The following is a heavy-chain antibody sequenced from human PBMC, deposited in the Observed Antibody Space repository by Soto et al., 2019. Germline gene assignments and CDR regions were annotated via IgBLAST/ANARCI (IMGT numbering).Heavy chain of an antibody. CDR1: GFTFISYA. D-gene: IGHD3-22*01. CDR3: ARDLHYYDSSGYSGEYYYYGMDV. V-gene: IGHV3-30-3*01. J-gene: IGHJ6*02. Sequence: PGGSLRLSCAASGFTFISYAMHWVRQAPGKGLEWVAVISYDGSNKYYADSVKGRFTISGDNSKNTLYLQMNSLRAEDTAVYYCARDLHYYDSSGYSGEYYYYGMDVWGQGTTVTVSS. CDR2: ISYDGSNK.